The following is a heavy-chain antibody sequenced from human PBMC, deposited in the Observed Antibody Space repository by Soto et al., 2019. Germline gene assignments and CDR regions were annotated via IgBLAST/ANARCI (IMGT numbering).Heavy chain of an antibody. J-gene: IGHJ6*02. CDR2: IRGFSPYT. CDR1: GFTFRTYT. V-gene: IGHV3-21*01. CDR3: ARDRGYDAHDYYYNAMDV. D-gene: IGHD3-10*01. Sequence: GSLGLSFISSGFTFRTYTMNGVRQAPGKGLEWVSGIRGFSPYTFYAESVRGRFTISRDNAKNSLFLQMDSLRAEDTAVYYCARDRGYDAHDYYYNAMDVWGQGTTVTVS.